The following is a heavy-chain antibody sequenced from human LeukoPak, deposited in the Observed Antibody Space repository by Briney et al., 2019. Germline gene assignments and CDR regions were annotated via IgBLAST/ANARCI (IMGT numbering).Heavy chain of an antibody. CDR1: GGTFSSYG. V-gene: IGHV1-18*01. CDR3: ATYYGFSGSYYFDY. J-gene: IGHJ4*02. CDR2: INAYNGYT. Sequence: WASVKVSCKASGGTFSSYGINWVRQAPGQGLEWMGWINAYNGYTNYAQKLQGRVTMTTDTSTSTAYIELRSLRSDDTAVYYCATYYGFSGSYYFDYWGQGTLVTVSS. D-gene: IGHD1-26*01.